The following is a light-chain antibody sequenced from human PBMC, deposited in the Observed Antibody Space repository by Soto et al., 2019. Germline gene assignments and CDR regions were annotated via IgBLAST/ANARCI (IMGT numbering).Light chain of an antibody. CDR3: RSYAVPTNVV. Sequence: QSALTQPPSASGSPGQSVTISCTGTSSDVGGYNYVSWYQQHPGKAPKLMIYEVTKRPTGVPDRFSGSKSGNTASLTVSGLQAEDEADYYCRSYAVPTNVVFGGGTKLTVL. J-gene: IGLJ2*01. V-gene: IGLV2-8*01. CDR2: EVT. CDR1: SSDVGGYNY.